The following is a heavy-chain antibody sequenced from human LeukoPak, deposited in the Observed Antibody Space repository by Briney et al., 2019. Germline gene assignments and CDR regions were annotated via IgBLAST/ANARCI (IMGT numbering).Heavy chain of an antibody. Sequence: GGSLRLSCAASGFTFSSSAMSWVRQASEKGLRWVSAISNNGGYTYYADFVQGRFTISRDNSKSTLCLQMNSLRAEDTAVYYCAKQLGYCSDGSCYFPYWGQGTLVTVSS. CDR1: GFTFSSSA. D-gene: IGHD2-15*01. V-gene: IGHV3-23*01. CDR3: AKQLGYCSDGSCYFPY. CDR2: ISNNGGYT. J-gene: IGHJ4*02.